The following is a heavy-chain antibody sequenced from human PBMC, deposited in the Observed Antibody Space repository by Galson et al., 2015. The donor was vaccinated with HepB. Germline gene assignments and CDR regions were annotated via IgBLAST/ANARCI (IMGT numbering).Heavy chain of an antibody. CDR1: GGSISSGSSY. D-gene: IGHD6-19*01. CDR3: ANTPVAGRGYWYFDL. Sequence: SETLSLTCTVSGGSISSGSSYWGWIRQPPGKGLEWIGTIYYTGNTYYNPSLKSRVTISVDTSKNQFSLTLSSVTAADTAVYYCANTPVAGRGYWYFDLWGRGTLVTVSS. J-gene: IGHJ2*01. V-gene: IGHV4-39*01. CDR2: IYYTGNT.